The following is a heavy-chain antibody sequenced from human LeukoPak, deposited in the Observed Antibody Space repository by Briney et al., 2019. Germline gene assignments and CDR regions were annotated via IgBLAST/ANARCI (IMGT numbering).Heavy chain of an antibody. CDR1: GFTFSSYG. Sequence: GGSLRLSCAASGFTFSSYGMHWVRQAPGRGLEWVSDISRDGKSTYYAESMKGRFTLSRNNSKDTLYLQMNSLRAEDTAVYYCASGKVYGCYDYWGQGTLVTVSS. D-gene: IGHD2-8*01. J-gene: IGHJ4*02. CDR3: ASGKVYGCYDY. CDR2: ISRDGKST. V-gene: IGHV3-NL1*01.